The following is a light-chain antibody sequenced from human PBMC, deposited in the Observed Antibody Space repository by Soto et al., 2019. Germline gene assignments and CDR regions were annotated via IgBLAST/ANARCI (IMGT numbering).Light chain of an antibody. V-gene: IGKV3-15*01. Sequence: ETLITQSPATLSVSPGETFTLSCRSSQDLHIDLAWYHQKPGQAPTLLIYGVSARAPGVPARFSGSESGTEFTLTISSLQSEDFAVYFCQQYDDWPITFGQGTRLEIK. CDR1: QDLHID. CDR3: QQYDDWPIT. CDR2: GVS. J-gene: IGKJ5*01.